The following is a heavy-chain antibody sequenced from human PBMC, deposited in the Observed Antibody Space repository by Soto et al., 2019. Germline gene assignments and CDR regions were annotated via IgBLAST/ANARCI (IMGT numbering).Heavy chain of an antibody. CDR2: IYYSGST. CDR3: ARARYGSGNNWFDP. Sequence: QLQLQESGPGLVKPSETLSLTCTVSGGSISSSSYYWGWIRQPPGKGLEWIGSIYYSGSTYYNPSLTSRVTISVDTSKNQFSLKLSSVTAADTAVYYCARARYGSGNNWFDPWGQGTLVTVSS. D-gene: IGHD3-10*01. J-gene: IGHJ5*02. CDR1: GGSISSSSYY. V-gene: IGHV4-39*01.